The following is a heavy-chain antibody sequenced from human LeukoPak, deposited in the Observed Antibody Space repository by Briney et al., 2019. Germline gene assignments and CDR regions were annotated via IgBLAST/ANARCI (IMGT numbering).Heavy chain of an antibody. CDR1: GFTFSSYW. CDR3: ATVNVPATSY. D-gene: IGHD2-15*01. Sequence: PGGSLRLSCAASGFTFSSYWMSWVRQAPGKGLEWVANIKQDGSEKYYVDSVKGRFTISRDNAKNTLYLEMNSLRDEDTAMYYCATVNVPATSYWGQGTLVTVSS. CDR2: IKQDGSEK. J-gene: IGHJ4*02. V-gene: IGHV3-7*02.